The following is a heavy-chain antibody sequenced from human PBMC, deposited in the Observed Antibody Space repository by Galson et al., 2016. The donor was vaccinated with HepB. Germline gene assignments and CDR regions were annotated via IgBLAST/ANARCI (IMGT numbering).Heavy chain of an antibody. CDR2: ISSSGSYT. J-gene: IGHJ4*02. V-gene: IGHV3-11*06. D-gene: IGHD4-23*01. CDR1: GFTFSDYY. CDR3: ARAVVTIRYCDY. Sequence: SLRLSCAASGFTFSDYYMSWIRQAPGKGLEWVSYISSSGSYTNYADSVKGRFTISRDNAKNSLYLQMNSLRAADTAVYYCARAVVTIRYCDYWGQGTLVTVSS.